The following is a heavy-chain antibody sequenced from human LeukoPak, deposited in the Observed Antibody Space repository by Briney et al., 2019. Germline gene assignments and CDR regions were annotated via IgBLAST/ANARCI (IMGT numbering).Heavy chain of an antibody. CDR1: GFKFSDYY. Sequence: PGGSLRLSCAASGFKFSDYYMSWIRQAPGKGLEWIPYISGSGDNIYYAGPVQGRFTISRDNSKNSLYLQLNSLTPEDTAVYFCARDGGHYHSENHYNVNYWGQGTLVTVSS. D-gene: IGHD3-10*01. V-gene: IGHV3-11*01. CDR3: ARDGGHYHSENHYNVNY. CDR2: ISGSGDNI. J-gene: IGHJ4*02.